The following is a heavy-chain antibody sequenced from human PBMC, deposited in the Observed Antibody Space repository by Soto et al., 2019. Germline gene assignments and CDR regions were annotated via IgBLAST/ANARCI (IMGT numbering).Heavy chain of an antibody. D-gene: IGHD2-2*01. V-gene: IGHV3-23*01. Sequence: GGSLRLSCAASGFTFSSYAMSWVRQAPGKGLEWVSAISGSGGSTYYADSVKGRFTISRDNSKNTLYLQMNSLRAEDTAVDYCAKDWDIVVVPAAISVYWGQGTLVTVSS. J-gene: IGHJ4*02. CDR1: GFTFSSYA. CDR3: AKDWDIVVVPAAISVY. CDR2: ISGSGGST.